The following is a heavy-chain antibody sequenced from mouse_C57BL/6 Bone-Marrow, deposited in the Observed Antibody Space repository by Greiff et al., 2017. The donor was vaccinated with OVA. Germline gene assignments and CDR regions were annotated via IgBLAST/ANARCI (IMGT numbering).Heavy chain of an antibody. Sequence: EVKLQESGPGLVKPSQTVFLTCTVTGISITTGNYRWSWIRQFPGNKLEWIGYIYYSGTITYNPSLTSRTTITRDTPKNQVFLEMNSLTAEDTATYYCAREDYYYGPYWYFDVWGTGTTVTVSS. CDR2: IYYSGTI. D-gene: IGHD1-1*01. CDR1: GISITTGNYR. J-gene: IGHJ1*03. CDR3: AREDYYYGPYWYFDV. V-gene: IGHV3-5*01.